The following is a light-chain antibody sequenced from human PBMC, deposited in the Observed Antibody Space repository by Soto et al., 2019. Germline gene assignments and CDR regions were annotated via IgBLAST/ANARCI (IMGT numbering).Light chain of an antibody. Sequence: QSVLTQPPSASGSPGQAVTITCSGNSTDVGEANSVSWYQQHPGKVPKLILYEVSKRPSGVPDRLSGSRSGNTASLTVSALQAEDVADYYCRSFAGSPVVFGGGTPLTVL. J-gene: IGLJ2*01. V-gene: IGLV2-8*01. CDR2: EVS. CDR3: RSFAGSPVV. CDR1: STDVGEANS.